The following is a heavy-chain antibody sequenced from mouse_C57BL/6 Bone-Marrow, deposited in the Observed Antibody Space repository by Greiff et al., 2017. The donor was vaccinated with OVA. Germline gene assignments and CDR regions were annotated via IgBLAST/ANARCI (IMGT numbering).Heavy chain of an antibody. V-gene: IGHV1-15*01. CDR1: GYTFTDYE. CDR3: TREEDLRGMDD. CDR2: IDPETGGT. J-gene: IGHJ4*01. D-gene: IGHD1-1*01. Sequence: QVQLHQSGAELVRPGASVTLSCKASGYTFTDYEMHWVKQTPVHGLEWIGAIDPETGGTAYNQKFQGKAILTADKSSSTAYMELRSLTSEDSAVYYCTREEDLRGMDDWGQGTAVTVSS.